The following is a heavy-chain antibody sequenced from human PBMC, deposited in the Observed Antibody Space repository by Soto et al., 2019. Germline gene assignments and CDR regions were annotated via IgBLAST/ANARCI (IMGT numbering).Heavy chain of an antibody. D-gene: IGHD2-2*01. V-gene: IGHV3-13*01. J-gene: IGHJ3*01. CDR3: AAFCLSASCYGRSDAFDL. CDR2: IGTAGDT. Sequence: EVQLVESGGGLVQPGGSLRLSCAASGFTFSSYDMHWVRQATGKGLEWVSAIGTAGDTYYPGSVKGRFTISRENAKNSLYLQMNSLRAGDTAVYYCAAFCLSASCYGRSDAFDLWGQGTMVTVSS. CDR1: GFTFSSYD.